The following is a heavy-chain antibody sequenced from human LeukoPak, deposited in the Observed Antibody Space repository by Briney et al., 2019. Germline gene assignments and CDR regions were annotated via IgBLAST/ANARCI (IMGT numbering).Heavy chain of an antibody. Sequence: ASVKVSCKASGYTFTSYGISWVRQAPGQGLEWMGWISAYNGNTNYAQKFQGRVTMTRDTSISTAYMELSRLRSDDTAVYYCARDLSYDSSGYYSSWSDYYYYGMDVWGQGTTVTVSS. CDR2: ISAYNGNT. J-gene: IGHJ6*02. CDR3: ARDLSYDSSGYYSSWSDYYYYGMDV. V-gene: IGHV1-18*01. D-gene: IGHD3-22*01. CDR1: GYTFTSYG.